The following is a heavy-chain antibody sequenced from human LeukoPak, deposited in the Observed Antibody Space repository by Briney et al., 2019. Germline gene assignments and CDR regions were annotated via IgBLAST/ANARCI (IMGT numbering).Heavy chain of an antibody. J-gene: IGHJ5*02. CDR3: ARAGTHSYYETRSWFDP. CDR1: GGTISSYA. D-gene: IGHD3-10*01. Sequence: SVKVSCKASGGTISSYAISWVRQAPGQGLECMGGIIPIFGTANYAQKFQGRVTITADESTSTAYMELSSLRSEDTAVYYCARAGTHSYYETRSWFDPWGQGTLVTVSS. V-gene: IGHV1-69*13. CDR2: IIPIFGTA.